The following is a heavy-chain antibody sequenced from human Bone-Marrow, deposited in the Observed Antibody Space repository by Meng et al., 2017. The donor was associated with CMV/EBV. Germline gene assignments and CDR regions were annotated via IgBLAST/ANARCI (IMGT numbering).Heavy chain of an antibody. V-gene: IGHV3-48*03. CDR3: ARGGLYDILTGYGRGVGLMDV. CDR2: TSSSGSTI. D-gene: IGHD3-9*01. Sequence: GESLKISCAASGFTFSSYEMNWVRQAPGKGLEWVSYTSSSGSTIYYADSVKGRFTISRDNAKNSLYLQMNSLRAEDTAVYYCARGGLYDILTGYGRGVGLMDVWGQGTTVTASS. J-gene: IGHJ6*02. CDR1: GFTFSSYE.